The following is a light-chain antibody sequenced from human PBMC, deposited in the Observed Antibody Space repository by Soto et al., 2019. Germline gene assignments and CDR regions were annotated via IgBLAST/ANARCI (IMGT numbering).Light chain of an antibody. V-gene: IGLV2-14*03. CDR1: SSDVGGYIY. CDR3: VSYTSSFSYV. Sequence: QSALTQPASVSGSHGRSITISCTGTSSDVGGYIYVSWYQQHPGKAPKLMIYDVNNRPSGVSNRFSGSKSGNTASLTISGLQTEDEADYYCVSYTSSFSYVFGSGTNFTVL. CDR2: DVN. J-gene: IGLJ1*01.